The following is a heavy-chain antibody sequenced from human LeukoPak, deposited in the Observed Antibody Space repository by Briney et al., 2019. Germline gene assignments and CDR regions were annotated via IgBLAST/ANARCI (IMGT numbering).Heavy chain of an antibody. D-gene: IGHD2-2*02. CDR3: ARDQVPDAISKRYYMDV. CDR2: ISAYNGNT. CDR1: GYTFTSYG. J-gene: IGHJ6*03. V-gene: IGHV1-18*01. Sequence: ASVKVSCKASGYTFTSYGISWVRQAPGQGLEWMGWISAYNGNTNYAQKLQGRVTMTTDTSTSTAYMELRSLRSDDTAVYYCARDQVPDAISKRYYMDVWGKGTTVTVSS.